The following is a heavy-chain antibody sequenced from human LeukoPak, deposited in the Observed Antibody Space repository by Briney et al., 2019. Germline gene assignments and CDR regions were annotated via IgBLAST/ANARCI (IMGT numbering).Heavy chain of an antibody. CDR2: FDPEDGET. V-gene: IGHV1-24*01. CDR1: GYTLTELS. Sequence: ASVKVSCKVSGYTLTELSMHWVRQAPGKGLEWMGGFDPEDGETIYAQKFQGRVTMTEDTSTDTAYMELSSMRSEDTAVYYCATDFPALGGSDNYDYVWGSYRSMYYWGQGTLVIVSS. CDR3: ATDFPALGGSDNYDYVWGSYRSMYY. J-gene: IGHJ4*02. D-gene: IGHD3-16*02.